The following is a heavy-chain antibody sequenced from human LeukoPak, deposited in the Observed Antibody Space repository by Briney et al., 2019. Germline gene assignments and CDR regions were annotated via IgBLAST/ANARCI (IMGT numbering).Heavy chain of an antibody. CDR3: AKTKVYYYGSGSYPDY. V-gene: IGHV3-33*06. CDR2: IWYDGSNK. Sequence: GRSLRLSCAASGFTFSSYGMHWVRQAPGKGLEWVAVIWYDGSNKYYADSVKGRFTISRDTSKNTVYLQMNSLRAEDTAVYYCAKTKVYYYGSGSYPDYWGQGTLVTVSS. CDR1: GFTFSSYG. D-gene: IGHD3-10*01. J-gene: IGHJ4*02.